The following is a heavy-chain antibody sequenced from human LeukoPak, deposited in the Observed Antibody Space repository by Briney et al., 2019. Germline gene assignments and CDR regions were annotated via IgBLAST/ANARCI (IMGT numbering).Heavy chain of an antibody. CDR1: GYSISSGYY. Sequence: SETLSLTCTVPGYSISSGYYWGWIRQPPGKGLEWIGSIYHSGSTYYNPSLKSRVTISVDTSKNQFSLKLSSVTAADTAVYYCARVVGDYYDSSGYPDYWGQGTLVTVSS. CDR2: IYHSGST. J-gene: IGHJ4*02. V-gene: IGHV4-38-2*02. CDR3: ARVVGDYYDSSGYPDY. D-gene: IGHD3-22*01.